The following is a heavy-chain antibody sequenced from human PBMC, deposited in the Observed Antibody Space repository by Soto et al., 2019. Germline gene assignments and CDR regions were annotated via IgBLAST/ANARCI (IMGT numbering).Heavy chain of an antibody. CDR1: GGTFSSYA. D-gene: IGHD3-22*01. V-gene: IGHV1-69*13. Sequence: SVKVSCKASGGTFSSYAISWVRQAPGQGLEWMGGIIPIFGTANYAQKFQGRVTITADESTSTAYMELSSLRSEDKAVYYCAREWDYYDSSGFNAEYFQHWGQGTLVTVSS. CDR3: AREWDYYDSSGFNAEYFQH. CDR2: IIPIFGTA. J-gene: IGHJ1*01.